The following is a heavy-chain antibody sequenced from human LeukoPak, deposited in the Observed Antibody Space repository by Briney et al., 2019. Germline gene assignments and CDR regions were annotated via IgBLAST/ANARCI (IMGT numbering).Heavy chain of an antibody. V-gene: IGHV4-59*08. CDR2: IYYSGST. CDR1: GGSTSSYY. J-gene: IGHJ3*02. Sequence: SETLSLTCTVSGGSTSSYYWSWIRQPPGKGLEWIGYIYYSGSTNYNPSLKSRVTISVDTSKNQFSLKLSSVTAADTAVYYCARHGFYDSSGYYYKYAFDIWGQGTMVTVSS. CDR3: ARHGFYDSSGYYYKYAFDI. D-gene: IGHD3-22*01.